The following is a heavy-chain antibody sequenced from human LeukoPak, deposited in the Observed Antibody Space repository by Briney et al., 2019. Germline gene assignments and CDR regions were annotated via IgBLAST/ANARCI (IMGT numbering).Heavy chain of an antibody. CDR2: IIPIFGTA. D-gene: IGHD1-7*01. V-gene: IGHV1-69*05. CDR3: AREQPDPRGIPGTTLFYYFDY. J-gene: IGHJ4*02. CDR1: GGTFSSYA. Sequence: ASVKVSCKASGGTFSSYAISWVRQAPGQGLEWMGRIIPIFGTANYAQKFQGRVTITTDESTSTAYMELSSLRSEDTAVYYCAREQPDPRGIPGTTLFYYFDYWGQGTLVTVSS.